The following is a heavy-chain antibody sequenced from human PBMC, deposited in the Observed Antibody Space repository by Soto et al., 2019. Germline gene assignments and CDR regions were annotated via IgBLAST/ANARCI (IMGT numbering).Heavy chain of an antibody. CDR2: VSHDGRNT. Sequence: VQLVESGGGVVQPGRSLRLSCEASGFTFSDYAMHWVRQAPGKGLEWVAVVSHDGRNTHYAESVKGRFTISRDSSKNTVSLEMTSLRAEDTAVYYCAKGGRQWLVTSDFHYWGQGALVHASS. CDR1: GFTFSDYA. CDR3: AKGGRQWLVTSDFHY. V-gene: IGHV3-30*18. D-gene: IGHD6-19*01. J-gene: IGHJ4*02.